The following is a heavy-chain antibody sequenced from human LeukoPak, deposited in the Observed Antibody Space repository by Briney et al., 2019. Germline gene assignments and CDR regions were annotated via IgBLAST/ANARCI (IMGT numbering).Heavy chain of an antibody. CDR1: GFTFDNYA. D-gene: IGHD6-19*01. Sequence: GGSLRLSCAASGFTFDNYAMNWVRQVPGKGLEWIPLISWNSGTIGYADSVKGRFTISRDNANNFLYLQMNSLRAEDTALYYCARAYKDRSLAGKKEFFQHRGQGTLVTVSS. CDR3: ARAYKDRSLAGKKEFFQH. V-gene: IGHV3-9*01. CDR2: ISWNSGTI. J-gene: IGHJ1*01.